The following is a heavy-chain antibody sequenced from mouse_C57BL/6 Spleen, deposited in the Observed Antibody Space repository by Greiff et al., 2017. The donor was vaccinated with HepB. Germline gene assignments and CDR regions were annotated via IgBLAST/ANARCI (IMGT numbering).Heavy chain of an antibody. CDR2: IYPRSGNT. V-gene: IGHV1-81*01. CDR1: GYTFTSYG. J-gene: IGHJ4*01. CDR3: ATITTVVGYAMDY. D-gene: IGHD1-1*01. Sequence: QVHVKQSGAELARPGASVKLSCKASGYTFTSYGISWVKQRTGQGLEWIGEIYPRSGNTYYNEKFKGKATLTADKSSSTAYMELRSLTSEDSAVYFCATITTVVGYAMDYWGQGTSVTVSS.